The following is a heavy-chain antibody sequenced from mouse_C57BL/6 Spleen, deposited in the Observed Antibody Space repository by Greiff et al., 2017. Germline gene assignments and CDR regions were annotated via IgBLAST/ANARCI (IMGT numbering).Heavy chain of an antibody. D-gene: IGHD1-1*01. V-gene: IGHV5-6*01. CDR2: ISSGGSYT. J-gene: IGHJ4*01. CDR1: GFTFSSYG. Sequence: EVQLVESGGDLVKPGGSLKLSCAASGFTFSSYGMSWVRQTPDTRLEWVATISSGGSYTYYPDSVKGRFTISRDNAKNTLYLQMSSLKSEDTAMYYCARHGYYGYYYAMDYWGQGTSVTVSS. CDR3: ARHGYYGYYYAMDY.